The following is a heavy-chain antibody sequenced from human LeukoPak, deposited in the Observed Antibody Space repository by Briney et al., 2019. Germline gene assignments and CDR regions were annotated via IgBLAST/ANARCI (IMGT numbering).Heavy chain of an antibody. V-gene: IGHV1-46*01. Sequence: GASVKVPCKASGYTFTSYYLHWVRQAPAQALEGMGIIHPTVVDTTHAQKFQGRVTMTRDMSTGTVYMDLSSLRSEDTAVYYCPRYGFSSVWQGGWHAFDIWGQGTTVTVSS. CDR2: IHPTVVDT. J-gene: IGHJ3*02. CDR1: GYTFTSYY. CDR3: PRYGFSSVWQGGWHAFDI. D-gene: IGHD6-25*01.